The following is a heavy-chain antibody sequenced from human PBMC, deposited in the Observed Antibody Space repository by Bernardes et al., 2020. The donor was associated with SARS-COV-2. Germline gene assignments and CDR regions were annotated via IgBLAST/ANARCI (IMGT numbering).Heavy chain of an antibody. Sequence: GSSLRLSCAASGFTFSSSTMNWVRQAPGTGLAWISSISTSSSYISYSDSVRGRFTISRDNAKNSVSLQMNSLRAEDTAVYYCARVDFSNLYYFDYWGKGTLVTVSS. CDR3: ARVDFSNLYYFDY. D-gene: IGHD4-4*01. V-gene: IGHV3-21*06. J-gene: IGHJ4*02. CDR2: ISTSSSYI. CDR1: GFTFSSST.